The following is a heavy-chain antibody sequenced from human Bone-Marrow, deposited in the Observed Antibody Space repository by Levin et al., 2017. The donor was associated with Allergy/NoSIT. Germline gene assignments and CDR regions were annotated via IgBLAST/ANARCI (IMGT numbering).Heavy chain of an antibody. J-gene: IGHJ4*02. CDR2: IDSRGNT. CDR3: ARGGPSWDYFDY. CDR1: GGSISSYY. D-gene: IGHD3-16*01. V-gene: IGHV4-59*08. Sequence: SETLSLTCTASGGSISSYYWSWIRQPPGKGLEWSGYIDSRGNTNYNPALKSRVTMSVDTSKNQFSLKLTSVTAADTAVYYCARGGPSWDYFDYWGQGALVTVSS.